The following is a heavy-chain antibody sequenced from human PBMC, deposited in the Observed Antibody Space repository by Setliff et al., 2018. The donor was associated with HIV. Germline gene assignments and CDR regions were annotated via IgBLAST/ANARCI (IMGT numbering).Heavy chain of an antibody. J-gene: IGHJ5*02. D-gene: IGHD3-10*01. Sequence: ASVKVSCKASGYTFTSYYMHWVRQAPGQGLEWMGIIKPSGGSTSYAQKFQGRVTMTRDTSTSTVYMELSSLRSEDTAVYYCARDWLMIRGVSWFDPWGQGTLV. CDR3: ARDWLMIRGVSWFDP. CDR2: IKPSGGST. V-gene: IGHV1-46*01. CDR1: GYTFTSYY.